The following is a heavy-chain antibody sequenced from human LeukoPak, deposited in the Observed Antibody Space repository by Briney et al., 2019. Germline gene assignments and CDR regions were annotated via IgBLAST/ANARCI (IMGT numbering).Heavy chain of an antibody. CDR2: IYYNVST. CDR1: GGSISSYY. D-gene: IGHD1-7*01. Sequence: PSETLSLTCTVSGGSISSYYWSWIRQPPGKGLEWIGYIYYNVSTNYNPSLKSRVTIPVDTSMNQFSLKLSSVTAADTAVYYCARGPFGNFFTLYYFDYWGQGTLVTVSS. J-gene: IGHJ4*02. V-gene: IGHV4-59*01. CDR3: ARGPFGNFFTLYYFDY.